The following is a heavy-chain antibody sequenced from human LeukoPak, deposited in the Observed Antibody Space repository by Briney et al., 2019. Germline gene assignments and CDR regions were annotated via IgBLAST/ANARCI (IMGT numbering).Heavy chain of an antibody. V-gene: IGHV3-23*01. CDR1: GFTFSSYA. CDR2: ISGSGGST. J-gene: IGHJ4*02. Sequence: GGSLRLSRAASGFTFSSYAMSWVRQAPGKGLEWVSAISGSGGSTYYADSVKGRFTISRDNSKNTLYLQMNSLRAEDTAVYYCAKDARTSQTIFGVVNHFDYWGQGTLVTVSS. D-gene: IGHD3-3*01. CDR3: AKDARTSQTIFGVVNHFDY.